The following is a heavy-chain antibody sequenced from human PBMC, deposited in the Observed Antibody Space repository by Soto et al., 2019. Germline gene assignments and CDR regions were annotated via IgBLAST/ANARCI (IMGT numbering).Heavy chain of an antibody. CDR1: GGTFSSYA. V-gene: IGHV1-69*06. Sequence: SVKVSCKASGGTFSSYAISWVRQAPGQGLEWMGGIIPIFGTANYAQKFQGRVTITADKSTSTAYMELSSLRSEDTAVYYCARAGVFGNGASPLGYYGMDVWGQGTTVTVSS. D-gene: IGHD3-16*02. CDR2: IIPIFGTA. J-gene: IGHJ6*02. CDR3: ARAGVFGNGASPLGYYGMDV.